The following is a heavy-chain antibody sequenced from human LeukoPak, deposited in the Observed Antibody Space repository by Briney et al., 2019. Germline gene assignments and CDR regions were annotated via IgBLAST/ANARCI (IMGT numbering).Heavy chain of an antibody. J-gene: IGHJ4*02. CDR1: GFSFTNFW. V-gene: IGHV3-7*04. Sequence: GGSLRLSCAVSGFSFTNFWMSWVRQAPGRGLEWVANIHPEGNEMYHVESVKGRFTISRDNTKNLLFLQMNGLRVEDTAVYYCARGDAFSGDHWGQGTLVTVSS. CDR3: ARGDAFSGDH. CDR2: IHPEGNEM.